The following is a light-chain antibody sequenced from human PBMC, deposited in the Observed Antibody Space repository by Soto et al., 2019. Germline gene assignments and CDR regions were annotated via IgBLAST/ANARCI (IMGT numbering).Light chain of an antibody. V-gene: IGLV2-23*01. CDR3: CSYAGSSPLYV. CDR1: SSHIGSSNL. J-gene: IGLJ1*01. CDR2: EGN. Sequence: ALTQPASVSGSPGQSITISCTASSSHIGSSNLVSWYQHHSGKAPKLIIYEGNKRPSGVSNRFSGSKSGKTASLTISGLQAEDEGTYYCCSYAGSSPLYVFGTGTKVTVL.